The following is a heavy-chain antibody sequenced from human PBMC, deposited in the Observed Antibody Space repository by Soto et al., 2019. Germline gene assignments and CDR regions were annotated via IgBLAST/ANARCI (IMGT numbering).Heavy chain of an antibody. V-gene: IGHV1-69*01. J-gene: IGHJ3*01. D-gene: IGHD6-19*01. Sequence: QVQLVQSGAEVKKPGSSVKVSCQASGGTLNKHAITWVRRAPGQGIEWLGGIIPMFGIPNYPQKFKGRVTITTDDSTNTSHMELSSLTSDDTAVYYCARGGTSGWLKGAYDVWGQGTQVTVSS. CDR1: GGTLNKHA. CDR3: ARGGTSGWLKGAYDV. CDR2: IIPMFGIP.